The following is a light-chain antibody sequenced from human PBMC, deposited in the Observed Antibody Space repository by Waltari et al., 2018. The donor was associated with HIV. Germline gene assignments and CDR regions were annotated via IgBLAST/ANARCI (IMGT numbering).Light chain of an antibody. V-gene: IGLV4-69*01. CDR2: VNSDGSH. CDR3: QTWGTGIRV. CDR1: SGHSNYA. Sequence: QLVLTQSPSASASLGASVKLTCTLSSGHSNYAIAWHQQQPEKGPRYLRKVNSDGSHVKGDGIRDRFSGSTSGAERYLTISSLQSEDEADYYCQTWGTGIRVFGGGTKLTVL. J-gene: IGLJ2*01.